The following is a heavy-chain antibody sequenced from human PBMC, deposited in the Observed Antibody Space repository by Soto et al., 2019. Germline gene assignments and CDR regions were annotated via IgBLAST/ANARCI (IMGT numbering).Heavy chain of an antibody. Sequence: EVQLVQSGAEVKKPGTTVKISCKVSGYTFTDYFIHWVHQAPEEGLECVGLVAPENGAAVYAEKFQGRVSLTADTSTDTAYMILSDLTSEDTAFYSCATGDRRLRLWRCAYWCQGTLVTVSS. D-gene: IGHD3-16*01. CDR1: GYTFTDYF. J-gene: IGHJ4*02. V-gene: IGHV1-69-2*01. CDR2: VAPENGAA. CDR3: ATGDRRLRLWRCAY.